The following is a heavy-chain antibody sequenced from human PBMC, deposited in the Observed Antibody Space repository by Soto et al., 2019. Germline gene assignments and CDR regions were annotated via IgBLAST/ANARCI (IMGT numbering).Heavy chain of an antibody. V-gene: IGHV4-59*01. CDR2: IYYSGST. CDR3: ARVNDFWTGYYSTNWFDP. J-gene: IGHJ5*02. CDR1: GGSISSYY. Sequence: SETLSLTCTVSGGSISSYYWTWIRQPPGKGLEWIGYIYYSGSTNHSPSLKSRVTISVDTSKNQFSLKLSSVTAADTAVYYCARVNDFWTGYYSTNWFDPWGQGTLVTVSS. D-gene: IGHD3-3*01.